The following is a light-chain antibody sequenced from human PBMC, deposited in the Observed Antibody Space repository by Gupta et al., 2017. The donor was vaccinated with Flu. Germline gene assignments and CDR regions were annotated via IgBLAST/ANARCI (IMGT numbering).Light chain of an antibody. V-gene: IGLV3-25*01. J-gene: IGLJ1*01. CDR3: KSADSSGTGV. CDR2: KDS. Sequence: ASWYQQKPGLAPVLVIYKDSGRPSGSPERSSGSSSGTTITLTISGVQAEDEADYYGKSADSSGTGVFGTGTKVTVL.